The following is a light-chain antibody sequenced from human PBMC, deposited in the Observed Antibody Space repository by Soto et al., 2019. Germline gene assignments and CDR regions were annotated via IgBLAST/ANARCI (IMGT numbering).Light chain of an antibody. CDR2: DVT. CDR1: RSDVGGYNY. J-gene: IGLJ1*01. Sequence: SVLTQPSSVSGSPGQSITISCPGTRSDVGGYNYVYWHQQHPGKAPKLMIYDVTNRPSGVSDRFSGSKSGNTASLTISGLQAEDEADYYCSSYTSSSTYVFGAGTKVTVL. CDR3: SSYTSSSTYV. V-gene: IGLV2-14*01.